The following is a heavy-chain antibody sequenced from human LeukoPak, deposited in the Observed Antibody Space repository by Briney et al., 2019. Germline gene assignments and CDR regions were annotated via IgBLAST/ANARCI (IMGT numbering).Heavy chain of an antibody. V-gene: IGHV5-51*01. Sequence: GESLKISCKGSGYSFTSYWIGWVRQMPGKGLEWMGIIYPGDSDTRYSPSFQGQVTISADKSISTAYLQWSSLKASDTAMYYCARHRGIAVAPDAFDIWGQGTMVTVSS. CDR3: ARHRGIAVAPDAFDI. J-gene: IGHJ3*02. D-gene: IGHD6-19*01. CDR2: IYPGDSDT. CDR1: GYSFTSYW.